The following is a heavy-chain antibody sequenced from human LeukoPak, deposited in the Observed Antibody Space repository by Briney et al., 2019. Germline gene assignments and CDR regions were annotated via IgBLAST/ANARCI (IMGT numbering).Heavy chain of an antibody. CDR2: ISYDGSNK. V-gene: IGHV3-30*03. CDR3: ARDYSGFDH. Sequence: PGGSLRLSCAASGFTFSSYGMHWVRQAPGKGLEWVAVISYDGSNKYYADSVKGRFTISRDNSKNTLYLQMNSLRVEDMAVYYCARDYSGFDHWGQGTLVTVSS. J-gene: IGHJ4*02. D-gene: IGHD4-23*01. CDR1: GFTFSSYG.